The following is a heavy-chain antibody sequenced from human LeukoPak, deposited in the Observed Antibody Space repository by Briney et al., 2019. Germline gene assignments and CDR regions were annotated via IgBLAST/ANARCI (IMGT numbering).Heavy chain of an antibody. J-gene: IGHJ4*02. V-gene: IGHV3-30-3*01. Sequence: GGSLRLSCAASGFTFSSYAMHWVRQAPGKGLEWVAVISYDGSNKYYADSVKGRFTISSDNSKNTLYLQMNSLRAEDTAVYYCAREYSLAFDYWGQGTLVTVSS. CDR1: GFTFSSYA. D-gene: IGHD5-18*01. CDR3: AREYSLAFDY. CDR2: ISYDGSNK.